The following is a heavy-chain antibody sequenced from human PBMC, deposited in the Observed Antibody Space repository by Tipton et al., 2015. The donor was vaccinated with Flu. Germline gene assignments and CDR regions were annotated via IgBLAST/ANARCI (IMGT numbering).Heavy chain of an antibody. V-gene: IGHV3-43*01. D-gene: IGHD3-22*01. CDR3: VRDISGADRSDYGADY. Sequence: GSLRLSCAASGFTFDDYTIHWVRQPPGKGLEWVSLISWHGTIAYYADSVRGRFTISRDNSKNSLYLQMNSLTIEDTALYYCVRDISGADRSDYGADYWGQGTLVTVSS. CDR1: GFTFDDYT. CDR2: ISWHGTIA. J-gene: IGHJ4*02.